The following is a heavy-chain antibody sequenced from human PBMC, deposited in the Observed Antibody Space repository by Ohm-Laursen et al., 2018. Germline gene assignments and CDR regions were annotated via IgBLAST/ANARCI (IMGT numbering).Heavy chain of an antibody. CDR1: GFTFTSSA. D-gene: IGHD4/OR15-4a*01. V-gene: IGHV1-58*01. J-gene: IGHJ4*02. CDR3: ARDQGYGDFDY. Sequence: SSVKVSCKASGFTFTSSAVQWVRQARGQRLEWIGWIVVGSGNTNYAQKFQERVTITRDMSTSTAYMELSSLRAEDTAVYYCARDQGYGDFDYWGQGTLVTVSS. CDR2: IVVGSGNT.